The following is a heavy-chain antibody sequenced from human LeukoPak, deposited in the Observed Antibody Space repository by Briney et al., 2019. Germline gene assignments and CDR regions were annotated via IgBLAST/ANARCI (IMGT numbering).Heavy chain of an antibody. V-gene: IGHV4-61*05. CDR1: SGSISTSNYY. J-gene: IGHJ6*03. CDR2: IYYSGSP. CDR3: ARTTEGYCSSASCFGFSYSYYMDV. D-gene: IGHD2-2*01. Sequence: SETLSLTCTVSSGSISTSNYYWGWVRKPPGKGLEWIGYIYYSGSPNYNPSLKSRVTISVDTSKNQFSLKLSSVIAADTAVYYCARTTEGYCSSASCFGFSYSYYMDVWGKGTTVTISS.